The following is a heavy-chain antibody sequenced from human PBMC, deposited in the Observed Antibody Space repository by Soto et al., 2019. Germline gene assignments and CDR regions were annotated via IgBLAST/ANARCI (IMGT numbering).Heavy chain of an antibody. CDR1: GGSISSSSYY. Sequence: SETLSLTCTVSGGSISSSSYYWGWIRQPPGKGLEWIGSIYYSGSTYYNPSLKSRVTISVDTSKNQFSLKLSSVTAADTAVYYCAPSYYDILTGHQFDYWGQGTLVTVSS. CDR2: IYYSGST. J-gene: IGHJ4*02. CDR3: APSYYDILTGHQFDY. D-gene: IGHD3-9*01. V-gene: IGHV4-39*01.